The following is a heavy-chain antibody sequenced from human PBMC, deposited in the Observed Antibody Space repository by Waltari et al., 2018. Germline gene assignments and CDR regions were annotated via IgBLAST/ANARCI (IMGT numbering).Heavy chain of an antibody. Sequence: EVQLVQSGGDLLQPGGSVRLSCAASGFTFSNYAMNWVRQAPGKGLEWISHISTSGTSIYYADSVRGRFTISRDNTKNSLYLQMNSLRAEDTAVYYCMSSLISGTTLWGQGTLVTVSS. D-gene: IGHD1-20*01. CDR1: GFTFSNYA. CDR3: MSSLISGTTL. J-gene: IGHJ4*02. V-gene: IGHV3-48*03. CDR2: ISTSGTSI.